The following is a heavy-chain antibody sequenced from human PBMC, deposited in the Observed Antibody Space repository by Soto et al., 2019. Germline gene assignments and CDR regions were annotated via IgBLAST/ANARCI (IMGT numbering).Heavy chain of an antibody. Sequence: ASVKVSCKVSGYTLTELSMHWVRQAPGKGLEWMGGFDPEDGETIYAQKFQGRVTMTEDTSTDTAYMELSSLRSEDTAVYYCARGTGTGRYNWFDPWGQGTLVTVSS. CDR2: FDPEDGET. D-gene: IGHD1-1*01. J-gene: IGHJ5*02. CDR3: ARGTGTGRYNWFDP. V-gene: IGHV1-24*01. CDR1: GYTLTELS.